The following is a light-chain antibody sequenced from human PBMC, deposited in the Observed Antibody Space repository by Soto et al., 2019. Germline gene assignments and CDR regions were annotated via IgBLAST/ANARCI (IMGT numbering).Light chain of an antibody. J-gene: IGKJ1*01. CDR2: STS. CDR3: LKYGSSSRT. CDR1: QSVSN. V-gene: IGKV3-20*01. Sequence: VVVTQSPGTLSLSPGERATLSCRASQSVSNLAWYQQKPGQAPRLLIFSTSNRATGVPDRFSGGGSGTDFTLTITGLEPEDVAVYYCLKYGSSSRTFGQGTRVEI.